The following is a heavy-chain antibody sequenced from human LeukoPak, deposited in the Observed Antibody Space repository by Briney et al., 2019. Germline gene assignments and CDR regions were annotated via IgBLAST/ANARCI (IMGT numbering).Heavy chain of an antibody. CDR2: IYYSGST. Sequence: SETLSLTCTVSGGSISSYYWSWIRQPPGKGLEWIGYIYYSGSTNYNPSLKSRVTISVDTSKNQFSLKLSSVTAADTAVYYCTRPSYGSGSSDYWGQGTLVTVSS. CDR3: TRPSYGSGSSDY. V-gene: IGHV4-59*01. D-gene: IGHD3-10*01. CDR1: GGSISSYY. J-gene: IGHJ4*02.